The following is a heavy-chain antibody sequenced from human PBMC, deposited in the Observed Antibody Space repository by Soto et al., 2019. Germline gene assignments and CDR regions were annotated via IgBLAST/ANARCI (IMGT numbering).Heavy chain of an antibody. CDR2: ISSSSSYT. J-gene: IGHJ6*02. V-gene: IGHV3-11*05. CDR1: GFTFSDYY. CDR3: ARDGAYCGGDCYRDYYGMDV. Sequence: PGGSLRLSCAASGFTFSDYYMSWIRQAPGKGLEWVSYISSSSSYTNYADSVKGRFTISRDNAKNSLYLQMNSLRAEDTAVYYCARDGAYCGGDCYRDYYGMDVWGQGTTVTVSS. D-gene: IGHD2-21*02.